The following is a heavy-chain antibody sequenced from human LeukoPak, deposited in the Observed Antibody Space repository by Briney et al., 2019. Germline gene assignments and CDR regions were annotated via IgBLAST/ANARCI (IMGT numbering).Heavy chain of an antibody. V-gene: IGHV1-24*01. Sequence: GASVKVSCKVSGYTLTELSMHWVRQALGKGLEWMGGFDPEDGETIYAQKFQGRVTMTEDTSTDTAYMELSSLRSEDTAVYYCATAGAYGSGSGVTFDYWGQGTLVTVSS. J-gene: IGHJ4*02. CDR2: FDPEDGET. CDR3: ATAGAYGSGSGVTFDY. CDR1: GYTLTELS. D-gene: IGHD3-10*01.